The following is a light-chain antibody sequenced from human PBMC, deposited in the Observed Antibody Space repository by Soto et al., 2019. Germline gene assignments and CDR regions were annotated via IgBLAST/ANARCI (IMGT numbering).Light chain of an antibody. CDR3: TSHTASSTWV. CDR1: SSDVGSYNL. J-gene: IGLJ3*02. CDR2: EGD. Sequence: QPVLTQPASVSGSPGQSITISCTGTSSDVGSYNLVSWYQQHPGKAPKLMIYEGDKRPSGVSNRFSGSKSGNTASLTISGLQAEDEADYYCTSHTASSTWVFGGGTKLTVL. V-gene: IGLV2-14*02.